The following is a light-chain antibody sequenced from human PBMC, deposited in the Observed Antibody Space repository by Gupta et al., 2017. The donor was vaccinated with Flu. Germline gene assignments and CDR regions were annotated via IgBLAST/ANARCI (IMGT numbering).Light chain of an antibody. CDR2: GKN. V-gene: IGLV3-19*01. Sequence: SSELTQDPAVSVALGQTVRITCQGDSLRSYYASWYQQKPGQAPVLVIYGKNNRPSGIPDRFSGSSSGNTASLTITGAQAEDEADYYCNSRDSSGNQHGGFGGGTKLTVL. CDR3: NSRDSSGNQHGG. CDR1: SLRSYY. J-gene: IGLJ2*01.